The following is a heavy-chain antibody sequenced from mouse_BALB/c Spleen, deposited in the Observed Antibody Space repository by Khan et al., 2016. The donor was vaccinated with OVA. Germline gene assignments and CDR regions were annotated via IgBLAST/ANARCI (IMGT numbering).Heavy chain of an antibody. Sequence: QIQLVQSGPELKKPGETVKISCKAGGYTFTNYGMNWVKQAPGKGLKWMGWINTYTGEPTYANDFKRRFAFSLETSASPAYLQINNLQHEAPATYFWARANSYWYFDGGGAGTTVTVSS. D-gene: IGHD4-1*02. CDR2: INTYTGEP. J-gene: IGHJ1*01. CDR1: GYTFTNYG. V-gene: IGHV9-3-1*01. CDR3: ARANSYWYFDG.